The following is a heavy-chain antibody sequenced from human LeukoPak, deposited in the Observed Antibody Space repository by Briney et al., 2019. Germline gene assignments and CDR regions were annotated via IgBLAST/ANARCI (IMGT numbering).Heavy chain of an antibody. Sequence: AGGSLRPSCAASGFTFSSYSMNWVRQAPGKGLEWVSSISSSGSTIYYADSVKGRFTISRDNAKNSLYLQMNSLRAEDTAVYYCARVSHSYYYDSSGYLMDVWGKGTTVTVSS. V-gene: IGHV3-48*04. J-gene: IGHJ6*03. CDR2: ISSSGSTI. D-gene: IGHD3-22*01. CDR3: ARVSHSYYYDSSGYLMDV. CDR1: GFTFSSYS.